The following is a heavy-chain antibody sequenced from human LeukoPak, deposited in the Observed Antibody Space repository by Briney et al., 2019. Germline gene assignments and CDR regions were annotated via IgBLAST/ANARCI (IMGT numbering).Heavy chain of an antibody. Sequence: SETLSLTCTVFGGSFTDYFWTWIRHSPGKGLEWIGEINDYTGDSKYNPSLNSRVSISLEKSKNQLSLELSSVTAADTAVYYCARDQDYYDSRFDPWGQGTLVTVSS. CDR2: INDYTGDS. V-gene: IGHV4-34*01. CDR1: GGSFTDYF. J-gene: IGHJ5*02. D-gene: IGHD3-22*01. CDR3: ARDQDYYDSRFDP.